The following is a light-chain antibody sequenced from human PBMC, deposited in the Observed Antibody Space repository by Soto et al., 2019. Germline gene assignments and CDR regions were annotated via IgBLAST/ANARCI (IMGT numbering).Light chain of an antibody. CDR3: QQGGNWPVT. J-gene: IGKJ5*01. CDR2: GAS. CDR1: QDVGTY. Sequence: EIVMTQSPATLSVSPGERATLSCRASQDVGTYVAWYQVRGGQAPRLLISGASKRATGIPDRINGGGSGADFILTINSLESGDSAVYFCQQGGNWPVTFGQGTRLEIK. V-gene: IGKV3D-11*01.